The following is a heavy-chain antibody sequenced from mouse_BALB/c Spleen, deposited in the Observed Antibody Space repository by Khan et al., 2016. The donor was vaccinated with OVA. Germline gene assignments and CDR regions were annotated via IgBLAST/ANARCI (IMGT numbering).Heavy chain of an antibody. D-gene: IGHD2-14*01. Sequence: QIQLVQSGPELEKPGETVKLSCKASGYTFTNNGMNWGKLAPGKGLKWRGWIKTYTGKTAYAHAFKGRFAFSLETSTSTAYLQFNDLKNEDTATYFCAREGYDGTMDYWGQGTTVTVSS. V-gene: IGHV9-3-1*01. CDR3: AREGYDGTMDY. CDR2: IKTYTGKT. J-gene: IGHJ4*01. CDR1: GYTFTNNG.